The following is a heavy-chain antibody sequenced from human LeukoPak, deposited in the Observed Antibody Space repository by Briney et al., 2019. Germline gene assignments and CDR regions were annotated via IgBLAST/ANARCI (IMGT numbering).Heavy chain of an antibody. D-gene: IGHD1-26*01. CDR3: ARASRENAFDI. CDR2: IYSGGST. CDR1: GFTVSSNY. J-gene: IGHJ3*02. V-gene: IGHV3-66*01. Sequence: GGSLRLSCAASGFTVSSNYMSWVRQAPGKGLEWVSVIYSGGSTYYADSVKGRFTISRDNSENTLYLQMNSLRAEDTAVYYCARASRENAFDIWGQGTMVTVSS.